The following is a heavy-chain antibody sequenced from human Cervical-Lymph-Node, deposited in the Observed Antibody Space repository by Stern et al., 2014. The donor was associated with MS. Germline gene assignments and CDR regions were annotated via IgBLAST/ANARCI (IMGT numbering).Heavy chain of an antibody. Sequence: VQLVESGGGVVQPGRSLRLSCAASGFTFSSYAMHWVRQAPGKGLEWVAVISSGGSNKSYADSVKGRFTISRDNSKNTLYLQMNSLRAEDTAVYYCARANYDFWSGYPDFHYYGMDVWGQGTTVTVSS. D-gene: IGHD3-3*01. CDR3: ARANYDFWSGYPDFHYYGMDV. J-gene: IGHJ6*02. CDR2: ISSGGSNK. CDR1: GFTFSSYA. V-gene: IGHV3-30-3*01.